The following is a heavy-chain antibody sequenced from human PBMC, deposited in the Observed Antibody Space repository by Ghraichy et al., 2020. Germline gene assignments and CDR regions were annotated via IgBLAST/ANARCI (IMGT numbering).Heavy chain of an antibody. CDR3: AREYLDEVVVPAAIPDYYYYYYMDV. CDR1: GFTFSDYY. Sequence: GESLNISCAASGFTFSDYYMSWIRQAPGKGLEWVSYISSSGSTIYYADSVKGRFTISRDNAKNSLYLQMNSLRAEDTAVYYCAREYLDEVVVPAAIPDYYYYYYMDVWGKGTTVTVSS. J-gene: IGHJ6*03. V-gene: IGHV3-11*04. CDR2: ISSSGSTI. D-gene: IGHD2-2*02.